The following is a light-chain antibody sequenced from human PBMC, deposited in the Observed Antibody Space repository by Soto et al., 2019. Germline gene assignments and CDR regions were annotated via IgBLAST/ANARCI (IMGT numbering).Light chain of an antibody. CDR1: QSISSSF. CDR3: HQYGSSPGT. J-gene: IGKJ1*01. Sequence: PGGIASLSCLSSQSISSSFLAWYQQKPGQAPRLLIYGASSRATGIPDRFSGTGSETDFTLTISRLEPEDFAVYYCHQYGSSPGTFGQGTKVDI. V-gene: IGKV3-20*01. CDR2: GAS.